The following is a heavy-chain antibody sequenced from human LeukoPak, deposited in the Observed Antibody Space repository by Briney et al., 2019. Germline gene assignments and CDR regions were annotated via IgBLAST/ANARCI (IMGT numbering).Heavy chain of an antibody. CDR1: GFTFSDYY. D-gene: IGHD6-19*01. J-gene: IGHJ4*02. CDR2: ISSSGSTI. Sequence: GGSLRLSCAASGFTFSDYYMSWIRQAPGKGLEWVSYISSSGSTIYYADSVKGRFTISRDNAKNSLYLQMNSLRAEDTAVYYCARDSPAGYSSGWYRFDYWGQGTLSPSPQ. CDR3: ARDSPAGYSSGWYRFDY. V-gene: IGHV3-11*01.